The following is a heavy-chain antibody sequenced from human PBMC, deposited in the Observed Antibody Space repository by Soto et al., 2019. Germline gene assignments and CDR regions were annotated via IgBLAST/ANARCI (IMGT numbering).Heavy chain of an antibody. V-gene: IGHV3-23*01. CDR2: VSYDGGA. J-gene: IGHJ4*02. D-gene: IGHD6-13*01. CDR1: GFPLTTYA. CDR3: AKETAGIGIPLFDX. Sequence: GGSLRLSCAASGFPLTTYALSWVRQAPGKRLEWVSSVSYDGGAHYASSVMGRFIVSRDLSKSTVYLEINGLTAEDTALYYCAKETAGIGIPLFDXWGQGIMVTVSX.